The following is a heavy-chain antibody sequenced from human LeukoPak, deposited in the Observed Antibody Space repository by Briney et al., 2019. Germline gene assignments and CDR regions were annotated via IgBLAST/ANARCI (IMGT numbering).Heavy chain of an antibody. V-gene: IGHV1-2*02. CDR1: GYTFTGYY. J-gene: IGHJ4*02. CDR2: INPNSGGT. CDR3: ARAPWGIYWNYAFDY. D-gene: IGHD1-7*01. Sequence: GASVKVSCKASGYTFTGYYMHWVRQAPGQGLEWMGWINPNSGGTNYAQKFQGRVTMTRDTSISTAYMELSRLRSDDTAVYYCARAPWGIYWNYAFDYWGQGTLVTVSS.